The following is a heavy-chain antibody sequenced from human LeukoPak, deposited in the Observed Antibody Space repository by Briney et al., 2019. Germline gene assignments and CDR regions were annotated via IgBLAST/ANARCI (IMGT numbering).Heavy chain of an antibody. Sequence: PGGSLRLSCAASGFTFSSYWMNWARQAPGKGLEWVASINHNGNVNYYVDSVKGRFTISRDNAKNSLYLQMNSLRAEDTAVYYCTREASEFYWGQGTLVTVSS. D-gene: IGHD3-10*01. V-gene: IGHV3-7*01. CDR2: INHNGNVN. CDR1: GFTFSSYW. CDR3: TREASEFY. J-gene: IGHJ4*02.